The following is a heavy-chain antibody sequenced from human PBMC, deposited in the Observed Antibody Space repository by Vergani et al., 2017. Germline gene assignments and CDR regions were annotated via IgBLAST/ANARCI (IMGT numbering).Heavy chain of an antibody. CDR3: TTDITGVSYFDY. D-gene: IGHD3-10*01. V-gene: IGHV3-15*07. CDR2: IKSKAYGETT. Sequence: EVQLVESGGGLVKPGGSLRLSCAVSGFTFSNAWMNWARQAPGKGLEWVGRIKSKAYGETTDYAAPVIGSFTISRDESKNTLFLQMNSLKIEDTAVYYCTTDITGVSYFDYWGQGTLVTVSS. J-gene: IGHJ4*02. CDR1: GFTFSNAW.